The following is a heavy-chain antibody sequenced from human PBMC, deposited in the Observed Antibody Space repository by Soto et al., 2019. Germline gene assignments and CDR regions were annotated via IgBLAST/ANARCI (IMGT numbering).Heavy chain of an antibody. V-gene: IGHV4-59*01. CDR1: GGSISSYY. D-gene: IGHD2-8*02. Sequence: PSETLSLTCTVSGGSISSYYWSWIRQPPGKGLEWIGYIYYSGSTNYNPSLKSRVTISVDTSKNQFSLKLSSVTAADTAVYYCARDLTGRSGWSPLSYYGMDVWGQGTTVTVSS. J-gene: IGHJ6*02. CDR3: ARDLTGRSGWSPLSYYGMDV. CDR2: IYYSGST.